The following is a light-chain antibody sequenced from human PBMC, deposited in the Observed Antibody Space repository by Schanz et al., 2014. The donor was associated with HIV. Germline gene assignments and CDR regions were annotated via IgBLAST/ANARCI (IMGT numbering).Light chain of an antibody. J-gene: IGLJ3*02. CDR3: SSYTSSSTWV. CDR1: NSDVGGYNF. Sequence: QSALTQPASLSGSPGQSITISCTEINSDVGGYNFVSWYQQHPDKAPKLMIYDVSDRPSGVSNRFSGSKSGNTASLTISGLQAEDEADYYCSSYTSSSTWVFGGGTKLTVL. CDR2: DVS. V-gene: IGLV2-14*03.